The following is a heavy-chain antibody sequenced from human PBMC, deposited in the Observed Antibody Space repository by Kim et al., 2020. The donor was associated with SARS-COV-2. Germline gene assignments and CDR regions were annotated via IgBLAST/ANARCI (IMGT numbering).Heavy chain of an antibody. J-gene: IGHJ4*02. D-gene: IGHD6-13*01. CDR3: ACGYGSSWYDPSFDY. Sequence: GESVKGRFSIFRDNSRKTLYLQRNSLRAEDTAVFYCACGYGSSWYDPSFDYWGQGTQVTVSS. V-gene: IGHV3-30*01.